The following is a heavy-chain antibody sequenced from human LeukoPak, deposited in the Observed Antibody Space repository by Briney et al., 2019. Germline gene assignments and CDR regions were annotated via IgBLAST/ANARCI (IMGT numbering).Heavy chain of an antibody. V-gene: IGHV3-48*03. CDR1: GFTFSSYE. D-gene: IGHD3-16*01. Sequence: GGSLRLSCAASGFTFSSYEMNWVRQAPGRGLEWVSYISSSGSTIYHADSVKGRFTISRDNAKNSLYLQMNSLRAEDTAVYYWTMRGSGQSYYYYMDVWGKGTTVTVSS. J-gene: IGHJ6*03. CDR3: TMRGSGQSYYYYMDV. CDR2: ISSSGSTI.